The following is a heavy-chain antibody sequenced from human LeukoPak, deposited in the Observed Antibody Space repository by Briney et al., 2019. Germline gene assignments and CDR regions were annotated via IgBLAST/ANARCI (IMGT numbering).Heavy chain of an antibody. D-gene: IGHD2-2*01. CDR3: ARDQYCSSTSCYSNWFDP. CDR1: GYTFTSYG. J-gene: IGHJ5*02. Sequence: ASVKVSCKASGYTFTSYGISWVRQAPGQGLEWMGWISAYNGNTNYAQKLQGRVTMTTDTSTSTAYMELRSLRSDDTAVYYCARDQYCSSTSCYSNWFDPWGQGTLVTVSS. V-gene: IGHV1-18*01. CDR2: ISAYNGNT.